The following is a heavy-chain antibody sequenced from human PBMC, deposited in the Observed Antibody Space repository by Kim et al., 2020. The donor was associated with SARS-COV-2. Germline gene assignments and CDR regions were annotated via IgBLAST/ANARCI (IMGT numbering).Heavy chain of an antibody. V-gene: IGHV1-2*06. D-gene: IGHD3-10*01. CDR3: ARDGMITMVRGVIIPPFDF. CDR1: GYTFTGYY. CDR2: INPNSGGT. Sequence: ASVKVSCKASGYTFTGYYMHWVRQAPGQGLEWMGRINPNSGGTNYAQKFQGRVTMTRDTSISTAYMELSRLRSDDTAVYYCARDGMITMVRGVIIPPFDFWGQGTLVTVSS. J-gene: IGHJ4*02.